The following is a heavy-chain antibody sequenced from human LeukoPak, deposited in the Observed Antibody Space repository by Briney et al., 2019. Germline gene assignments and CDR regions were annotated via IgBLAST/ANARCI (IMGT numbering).Heavy chain of an antibody. J-gene: IGHJ4*02. CDR3: ARGAGYSSSWYPPGVDY. V-gene: IGHV1-18*04. D-gene: IGHD6-13*01. CDR1: GYTFTSYG. CDR2: ISAYNGNT. Sequence: ASVKVSCKASGYTFTSYGISWVRQAPGQGLEWMGWISAYNGNTNYAQKLQGRVTMTTDTSTSTAYMELRSLRSDDTAVCYCARGAGYSSSWYPPGVDYWGQGTLVTVSS.